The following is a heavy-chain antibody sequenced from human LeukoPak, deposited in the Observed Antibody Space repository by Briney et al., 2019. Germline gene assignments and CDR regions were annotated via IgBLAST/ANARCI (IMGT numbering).Heavy chain of an antibody. D-gene: IGHD6-6*01. V-gene: IGHV3-23*01. CDR1: GFTFSSYA. CDR3: AKDGQYSSSSPYYFDY. CDR2: ISFSGGTT. J-gene: IGHJ4*02. Sequence: GGSLRLSCAASGFTFSSYAMSWVRQAPGKGLEWVSGISFSGGTTYYADSVKGRFTISRDNSKNTLYLQMNSLRAEDTAVYYCAKDGQYSSSSPYYFDYWGQGALVTVSS.